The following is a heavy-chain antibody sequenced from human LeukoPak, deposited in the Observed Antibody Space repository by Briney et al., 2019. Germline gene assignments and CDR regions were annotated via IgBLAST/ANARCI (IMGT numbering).Heavy chain of an antibody. CDR2: IKQDGSEK. V-gene: IGHV3-7*03. CDR3: AKVPLGPDYYYGMDV. Sequence: PGGSLRLSCAASGFTFSSYWMSWVRQAPGKGLEWVANIKQDGSEKYYVDSVKGRFTISRENSKKTLYLQMNSLRAEDTAVYYCAKVPLGPDYYYGMDVWGQGTTVTVSS. CDR1: GFTFSSYW. J-gene: IGHJ6*02.